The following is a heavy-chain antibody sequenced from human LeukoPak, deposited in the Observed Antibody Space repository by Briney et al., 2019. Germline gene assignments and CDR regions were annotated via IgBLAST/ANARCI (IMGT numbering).Heavy chain of an antibody. Sequence: GGSLRLSCEASRSTPNGHAIHWVRQAPGKGLEWVSGIYWNNGVVDYADSVKGRFTTSRDIAKKSVYLQMHSLRTEDTALYYCTSDIQPGGADVWGPGTTVTVSS. CDR3: TSDIQPGGADV. CDR1: RSTPNGHA. J-gene: IGHJ6*02. CDR2: IYWNNGVV. V-gene: IGHV3-9*02. D-gene: IGHD3-10*01.